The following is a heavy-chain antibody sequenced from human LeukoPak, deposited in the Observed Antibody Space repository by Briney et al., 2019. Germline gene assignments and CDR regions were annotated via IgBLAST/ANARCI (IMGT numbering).Heavy chain of an antibody. CDR1: GFTFSSYE. Sequence: GGSLRLSCAASGFTFSSYEMNWVRQAPGKGLEWVSYISGSGNTISYADSVKGRFTTSRDNAKNSLLLQMNNLRGEDTAVYYCARETIKHSYAYGDYWGQGTLVTVSS. CDR2: ISGSGNTI. J-gene: IGHJ4*02. CDR3: ARETIKHSYAYGDY. D-gene: IGHD5-18*01. V-gene: IGHV3-48*03.